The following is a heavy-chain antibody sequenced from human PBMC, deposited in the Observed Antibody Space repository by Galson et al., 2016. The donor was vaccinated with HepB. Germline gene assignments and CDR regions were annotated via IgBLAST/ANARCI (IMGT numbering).Heavy chain of an antibody. CDR1: GYRFTNYW. CDR2: IYPGDSDT. V-gene: IGHV5-51*03. Sequence: GAEVKKPGEFLKISCKASGYRFTNYWIGWVRQMPGKGLEWMGIIYPGDSDTRYNPSFQGQVTISADESISTAYLQWSRLKASDTAVYYCARTVNSGWYGDAFDIWGQGTMVTVSS. J-gene: IGHJ3*02. CDR3: ARTVNSGWYGDAFDI. D-gene: IGHD6-19*01.